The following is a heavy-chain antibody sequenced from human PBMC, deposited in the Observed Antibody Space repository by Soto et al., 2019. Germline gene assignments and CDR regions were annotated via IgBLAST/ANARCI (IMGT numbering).Heavy chain of an antibody. CDR1: GYTFTSYG. CDR3: ARSWVTGKGGMDV. V-gene: IGHV1-18*01. CDR2: INGYTGNT. D-gene: IGHD3-16*01. J-gene: IGHJ6*02. Sequence: QVQLVQSGAEVKKPGASVKVSCKTSGYTFTSYGLSWVRQAPGQGLEWMGWINGYTGNTNYAQKFQGRVTMTTDTSTNTAYLDLWTLISDLTAVYYCARSWVTGKGGMDVWGQGTTFAVSS.